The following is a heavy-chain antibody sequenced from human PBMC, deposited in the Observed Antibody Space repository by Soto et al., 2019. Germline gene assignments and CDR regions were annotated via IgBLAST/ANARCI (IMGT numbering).Heavy chain of an antibody. Sequence: GGSLRLSCAVSGFTFSSYGMHWVRQAPGKGLEWVAVIWYDGSNKYYADSVKGRFTISRDNSKNTLYLQMNSLRAEDTAVYYCARDPGDVSGYPGLGDAFDIWGQGTMVTVSS. V-gene: IGHV3-33*01. CDR1: GFTFSSYG. CDR3: ARDPGDVSGYPGLGDAFDI. D-gene: IGHD3-22*01. J-gene: IGHJ3*02. CDR2: IWYDGSNK.